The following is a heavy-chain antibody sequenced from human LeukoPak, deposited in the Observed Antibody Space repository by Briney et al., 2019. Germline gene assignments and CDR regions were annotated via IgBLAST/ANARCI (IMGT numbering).Heavy chain of an antibody. J-gene: IGHJ4*02. CDR2: IYYSGST. Sequence: SETLSPTCTVSGGSISSGDYYWSWIRQPPGKGLEWIGYIYYSGSTYYNPSLKSRVTISVDTSKNQFSLKLSSVTAADTAVYYCARGGSSGWSYYFDYWGQGTLVTVSS. CDR3: ARGGSSGWSYYFDY. V-gene: IGHV4-30-4*08. D-gene: IGHD6-19*01. CDR1: GGSISSGDYY.